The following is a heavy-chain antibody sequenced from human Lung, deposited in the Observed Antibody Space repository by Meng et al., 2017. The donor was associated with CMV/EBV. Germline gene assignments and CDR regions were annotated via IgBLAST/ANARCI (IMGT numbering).Heavy chain of an antibody. CDR1: GGFISSSNW. Sequence: QGQLQASAPGLVKPSGTLSLTCAVSGGFISSSNWWSWVRQPPGKGLEWIGEIYHSGSTNYNPSLKSRVTISVDKSKNQFSLKLSSVTAADTAVYYCASFPPPGKQWLVTDYWGQGTLVTVSS. V-gene: IGHV4-4*02. CDR3: ASFPPPGKQWLVTDY. J-gene: IGHJ4*02. D-gene: IGHD6-19*01. CDR2: IYHSGST.